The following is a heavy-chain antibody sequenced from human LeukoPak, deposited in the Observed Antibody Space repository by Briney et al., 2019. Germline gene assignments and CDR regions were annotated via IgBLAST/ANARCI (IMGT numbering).Heavy chain of an antibody. CDR3: AREVNNYGSGSYYTDY. CDR1: GGSFSGYY. V-gene: IGHV4-34*01. CDR2: INHSGST. Sequence: SETLSLTCAVYGGSFSGYYWSWIRQPPGKGLEWIGEINHSGSTNYNPSLKSRVTISVDTSKNQFSLKLSSVTAADTAVYYCAREVNNYGSGSYYTDYWGQGTPVTVSS. J-gene: IGHJ4*02. D-gene: IGHD3-10*01.